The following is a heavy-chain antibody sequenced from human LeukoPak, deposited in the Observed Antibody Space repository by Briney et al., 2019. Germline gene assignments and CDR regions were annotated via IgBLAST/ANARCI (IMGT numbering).Heavy chain of an antibody. D-gene: IGHD2-21*02. Sequence: PGESLRLSCAASGFTFSSYSMNWVRQAPGKGLEWVSSISSSSSYIYYADSVKGRFTISRDNAKNSLYLQMDSLRAEDTAVYYCARRDWGYFDYWGQGTLVTVSS. J-gene: IGHJ4*02. V-gene: IGHV3-21*01. CDR1: GFTFSSYS. CDR3: ARRDWGYFDY. CDR2: ISSSSSYI.